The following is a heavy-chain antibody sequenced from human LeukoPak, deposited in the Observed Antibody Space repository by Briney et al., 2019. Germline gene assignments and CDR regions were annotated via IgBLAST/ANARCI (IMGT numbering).Heavy chain of an antibody. Sequence: PGGSLRLSCAASGFTFSDYYMSWIRQAPGKGLEWVSYISSSRTHTNYADSVKGRFTISRDNAKNSLSLQVNSLRADDTAVYYCARVGSIAAAGTPDYWGQGTLVSVSS. V-gene: IGHV3-11*06. CDR3: ARVGSIAAAGTPDY. J-gene: IGHJ4*02. CDR1: GFTFSDYY. CDR2: ISSSRTHT. D-gene: IGHD6-13*01.